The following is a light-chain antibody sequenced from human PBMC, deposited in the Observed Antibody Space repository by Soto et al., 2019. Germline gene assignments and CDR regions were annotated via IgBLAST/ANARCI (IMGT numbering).Light chain of an antibody. CDR3: QQSYSTPYT. J-gene: IGKJ2*01. CDR1: QSISSY. Sequence: DIQMPQSPSSLSASVGDRVTITYRASQSISSYVNWYQQKPGKAPKLLIYAASSLQSGVPSRFSGSGSGTDFTLTISSLQPEDFANYYCQQSYSTPYTFGQGTTLEIK. CDR2: AAS. V-gene: IGKV1-39*01.